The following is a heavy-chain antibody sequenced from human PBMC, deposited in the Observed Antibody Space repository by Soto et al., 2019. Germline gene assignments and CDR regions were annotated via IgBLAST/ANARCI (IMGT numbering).Heavy chain of an antibody. CDR2: VYYNGST. CDR3: ARVDYGDYPWFDP. D-gene: IGHD4-17*01. CDR1: GGSVSSHLYY. J-gene: IGHJ5*02. Sequence: QVQLQESGPGLVKPSDTLSLTCSVSGGSVSSHLYYWGWIRQPPGNGLEWIANVYYNGSTNYNPSLQCRVTISLDTSKNQFSLKLSSVTAADTAVYYCARVDYGDYPWFDPWGQGTPVTVSS. V-gene: IGHV4-61*01.